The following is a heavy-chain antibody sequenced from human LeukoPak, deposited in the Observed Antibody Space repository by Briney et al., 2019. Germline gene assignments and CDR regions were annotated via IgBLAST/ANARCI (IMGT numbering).Heavy chain of an antibody. V-gene: IGHV3-7*01. CDR2: IKQDGSEK. CDR1: GFTFTSYW. Sequence: GGSLRLSCAASGFTFTSYWMSWVRQVSGKGLEWVANIKQDGSEKYYVDSVKGRFTISRDNAKNSLYLQMNSLRAEDTAVYYCARDRRDNYGYNDWGQGGLGTVSS. D-gene: IGHD5-18*01. J-gene: IGHJ4*02. CDR3: ARDRRDNYGYND.